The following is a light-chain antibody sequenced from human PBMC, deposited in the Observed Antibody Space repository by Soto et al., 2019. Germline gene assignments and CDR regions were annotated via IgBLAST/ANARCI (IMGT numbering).Light chain of an antibody. CDR1: QTISSW. V-gene: IGKV1-5*03. Sequence: DIQMTHSPSTLSGSVGDRVTITFRGSQTISSWLAWYQQKPGKAPKLLIYKASTLKSGVPSRFSGSGSGTEFTLTISSLQPDDFATYYCQHYNSYSEAFGQGTKVDIK. CDR3: QHYNSYSEA. CDR2: KAS. J-gene: IGKJ1*01.